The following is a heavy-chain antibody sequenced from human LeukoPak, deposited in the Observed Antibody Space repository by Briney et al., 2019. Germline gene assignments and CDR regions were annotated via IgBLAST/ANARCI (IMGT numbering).Heavy chain of an antibody. V-gene: IGHV3-30*02. CDR2: IRYDGSNQ. CDR3: AKDRGAVAGSFDY. D-gene: IGHD6-19*01. J-gene: IGHJ4*02. CDR1: GFTFSSYG. Sequence: GGSLRLSCAASGFTFSSYGMLWVRQAPGKGLEWVAFIRYDGSNQYHADSVKGRFTISRDNSKNTLYLQMNSLRAEDTAVYYCAKDRGAVAGSFDYWGQGTLVTVSS.